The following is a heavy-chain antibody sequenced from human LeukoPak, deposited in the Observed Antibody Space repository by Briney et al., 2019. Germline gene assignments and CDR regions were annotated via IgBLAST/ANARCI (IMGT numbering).Heavy chain of an antibody. CDR2: ISYDENNK. J-gene: IGHJ4*02. CDR1: GFTFSSHG. Sequence: GGSLRLSCAASGFTFSSHGMHWVRQAPGKGLEWVAVISYDENNKYYADSVKGRFTISRDNSKNTLYLQMSSLRAEDTAVYYCVKDARGSSPYDYWGQGTLVTVSS. D-gene: IGHD6-13*01. V-gene: IGHV3-30*18. CDR3: VKDARGSSPYDY.